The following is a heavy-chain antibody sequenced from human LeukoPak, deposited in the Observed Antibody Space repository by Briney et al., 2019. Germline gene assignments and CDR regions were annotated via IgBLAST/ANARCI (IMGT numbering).Heavy chain of an antibody. CDR2: IYYSGST. D-gene: IGHD5-18*01. CDR3: ACAYSMGFFDY. V-gene: IGHV4-59*01. CDR1: GGSISSYY. J-gene: IGHJ4*02. Sequence: PSETLSLTCTVSGGSISSYYWSWIRQPPGKGLEWIGYIYYSGSTNYNPSLKSRVTISVDTSKNQFSLKLSSVTAADTAVYYCACAYSMGFFDYWGQGKLVTVSS.